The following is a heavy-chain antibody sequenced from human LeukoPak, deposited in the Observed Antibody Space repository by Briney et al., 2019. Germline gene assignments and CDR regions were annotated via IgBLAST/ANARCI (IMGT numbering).Heavy chain of an antibody. Sequence: SETLSLTCAVYGGSFSCYYWSGIRQPPGKGLEGIGEINHSGSTNYNPSIKSRVTISVDTSKNQFSLNLTSVTAADTAVYYCARLYIGGYSRSTNYNWFDPWGQGTLVTVSS. CDR3: ARLYIGGYSRSTNYNWFDP. J-gene: IGHJ5*02. CDR2: INHSGST. V-gene: IGHV4-34*01. D-gene: IGHD6-13*01. CDR1: GGSFSCYY.